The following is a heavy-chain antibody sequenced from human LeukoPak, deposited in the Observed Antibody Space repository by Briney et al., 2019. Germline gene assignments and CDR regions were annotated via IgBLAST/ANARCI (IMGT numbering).Heavy chain of an antibody. CDR2: ISAYNGNT. J-gene: IGHJ5*02. CDR3: ARAAPGVVVVAEWFDP. V-gene: IGHV1-18*01. Sequence: ASVKVSCKASGYTFTSYGISWVRQAPGQGLEWMGWISAYNGNTNYAQKRQGRVTITTDTSTSTAYMELRSLRSDDTAVYYCARAAPGVVVVAEWFDPWGQGTLVTVSP. D-gene: IGHD2-15*01. CDR1: GYTFTSYG.